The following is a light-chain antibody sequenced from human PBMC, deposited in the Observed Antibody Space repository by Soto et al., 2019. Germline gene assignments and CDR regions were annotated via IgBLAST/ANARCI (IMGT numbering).Light chain of an antibody. V-gene: IGLV2-14*01. CDR2: EVT. Sequence: QSALTQPASVSGSPGQSITLSCAGTTNDIGSYNYVSWFQQHPGEAPKLIIFEVTHRPSGISTRFSGSKSGNTASLTISDLQAEDEALYYCSSCKFSTTLRVFGGGTQLTVL. CDR3: SSCKFSTTLRV. J-gene: IGLJ3*02. CDR1: TNDIGSYNY.